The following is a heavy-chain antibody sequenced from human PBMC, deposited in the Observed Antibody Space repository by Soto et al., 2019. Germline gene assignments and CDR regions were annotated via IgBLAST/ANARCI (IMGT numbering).Heavy chain of an antibody. V-gene: IGHV4-31*03. Sequence: SETLSLTCTVSGGSISSGGYYWSWIRQHPGKGMEWIGYIYYSGSTYYNPSLKSRVTISVDTSKNQFSLKLTSVTAADTAVYYCARAPLYPDYWAREPWSPSPQ. J-gene: IGHJ4*02. CDR2: IYYSGST. D-gene: IGHD2-2*02. CDR1: GGSISSGGYY. CDR3: ARAPLYPDY.